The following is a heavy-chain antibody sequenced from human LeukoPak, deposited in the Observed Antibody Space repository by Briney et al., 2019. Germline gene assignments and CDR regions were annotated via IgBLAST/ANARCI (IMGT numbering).Heavy chain of an antibody. CDR3: AREGDGYALRYYFDY. Sequence: GGSLRLSCAASGFTFSNAWMSWVRQAPGKGLEWVGRIKSKTDGGTTDYAAPVKGRFTISRDDSKNTLYLQMNSLRAEDTAVYYCAREGDGYALRYYFDYWGQGTLVTVSS. V-gene: IGHV3-15*01. CDR2: IKSKTDGGTT. D-gene: IGHD5-24*01. J-gene: IGHJ4*02. CDR1: GFTFSNAW.